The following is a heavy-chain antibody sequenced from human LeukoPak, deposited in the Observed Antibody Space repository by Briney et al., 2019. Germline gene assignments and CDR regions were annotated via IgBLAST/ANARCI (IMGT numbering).Heavy chain of an antibody. J-gene: IGHJ4*02. V-gene: IGHV3-30*04. CDR1: GFTFSSYA. Sequence: GGSLRLSCAASGFTFSSYAMHWVRQAPGKGLEWVAVISYDGSNKYYADSVKGRFTISRDNPKNTLYLHMNSLRAEDTAVYYCAKDDYYDTSGYRDWGQGTLVTVSS. CDR2: ISYDGSNK. CDR3: AKDDYYDTSGYRD. D-gene: IGHD3-22*01.